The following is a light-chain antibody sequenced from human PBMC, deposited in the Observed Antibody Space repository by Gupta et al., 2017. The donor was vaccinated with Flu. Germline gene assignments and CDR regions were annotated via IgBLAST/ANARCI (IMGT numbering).Light chain of an antibody. CDR3: SSYTSSSTLYV. CDR1: SSYVGGYNY. Sequence: QSALTQPASVSGSLGQSITLSCTGTSSYVGGYNYVSWYQQHPGKAPKLMIYDVSYRPSGVSNRFSGSKSGNTASLTISGLQAEDEADYYCSSYTSSSTLYVFGTGTKVTVL. CDR2: DVS. V-gene: IGLV2-14*03. J-gene: IGLJ1*01.